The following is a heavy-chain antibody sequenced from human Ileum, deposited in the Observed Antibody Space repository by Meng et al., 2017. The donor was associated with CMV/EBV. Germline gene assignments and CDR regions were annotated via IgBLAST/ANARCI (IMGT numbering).Heavy chain of an antibody. J-gene: IGHJ4*02. D-gene: IGHD3-10*01. CDR2: ISSTGTYI. CDR1: GFTFSSYS. Sequence: GESPKISCAASGFTFSSYSMNWGRQAPGKGLEWVSSISSTGTYIYYADSLKGRFTISRDNAKNSLYLQMNSLRAEDTAVYYCARGGMGQLWFPHFDYWGQGTLVTVSS. V-gene: IGHV3-21*01. CDR3: ARGGMGQLWFPHFDY.